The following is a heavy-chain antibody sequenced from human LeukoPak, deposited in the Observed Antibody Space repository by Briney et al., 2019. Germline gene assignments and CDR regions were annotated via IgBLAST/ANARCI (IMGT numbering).Heavy chain of an antibody. CDR3: ARDGRYCSTTSRPLAAFDY. CDR2: ISSSGGII. CDR1: GCTFSGYE. J-gene: IGHJ4*02. Sequence: GGSLRLSCAGSGCTFSGYEMNWVRQAPGKGLEWVSYISSSGGIIYYADSVKGRFTISRDNAKNSLSLQMNSLRAEDTAVYYCARDGRYCSTTSRPLAAFDYWGQGTLVTVSS. V-gene: IGHV3-48*03. D-gene: IGHD2-2*01.